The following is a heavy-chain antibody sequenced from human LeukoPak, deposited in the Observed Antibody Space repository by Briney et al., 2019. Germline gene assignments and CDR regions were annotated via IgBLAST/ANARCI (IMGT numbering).Heavy chain of an antibody. CDR3: ARGYDSSAYYPFNY. CDR2: ISDSGST. Sequence: SETLSLTCVVSGGSLSTHHWSWFRQSPGRGLEWIGYISDSGSTNYNPSLKSRVTLSVDTSKNQFSLMLSSVTAADTAVYYCARGYDSSAYYPFNYWGQGTLVTVSS. V-gene: IGHV4-59*11. CDR1: GGSLSTHH. J-gene: IGHJ4*02. D-gene: IGHD3-22*01.